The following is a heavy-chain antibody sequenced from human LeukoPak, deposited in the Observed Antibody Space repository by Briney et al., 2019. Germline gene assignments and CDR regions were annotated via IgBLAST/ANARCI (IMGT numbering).Heavy chain of an antibody. V-gene: IGHV3-21*01. J-gene: IGHJ6*02. CDR2: ISSSSSYI. CDR3: ASVCSGGSCYSYYYYGMDV. D-gene: IGHD2-15*01. CDR1: GFTFSNYG. Sequence: GGSLRLSCAASGFTFSNYGMHWVRQAPGKGLEWVSSISSSSSYIYYADSVKGRFTISRDNAKNSLYLQMNSLRAEDTAVYYCASVCSGGSCYSYYYYGMDVWGQGTTVTVSS.